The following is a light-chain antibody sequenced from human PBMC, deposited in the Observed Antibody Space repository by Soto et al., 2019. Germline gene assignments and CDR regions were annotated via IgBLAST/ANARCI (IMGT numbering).Light chain of an antibody. CDR2: GAS. J-gene: IGKJ2*01. V-gene: IGKV3-15*01. CDR1: QSIGSN. CDR3: QQYNDWYT. Sequence: EIVMTQSPATLSVSPGERATLSCRASQSIGSNLAWYQQNPGQAPRLLIYGASTRATGIPARFSGSGSGTEFTLTISSLQSEDFALYYCQQYNDWYTFGQGTKLEIK.